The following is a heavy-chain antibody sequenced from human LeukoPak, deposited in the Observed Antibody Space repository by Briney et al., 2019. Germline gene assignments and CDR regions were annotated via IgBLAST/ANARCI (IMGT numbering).Heavy chain of an antibody. D-gene: IGHD3-22*01. J-gene: IGHJ2*01. CDR3: ARGYDSRGYHYWYFDL. CDR1: GFSVNSNY. CDR2: TYSGGST. V-gene: IGHV3-53*03. Sequence: GVSLRLSCAASGFSVNSNYMSWVRQSPGEGLEWVSVTYSGGSTYYAVSVRGRFTISRDSSKNTLYLQLNTLSAEDTAVYYWARGYDSRGYHYWYFDLWGRGTLVSVSS.